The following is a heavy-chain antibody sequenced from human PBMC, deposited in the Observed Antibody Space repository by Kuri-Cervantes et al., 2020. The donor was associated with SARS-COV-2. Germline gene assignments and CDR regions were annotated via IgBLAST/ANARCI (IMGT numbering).Heavy chain of an antibody. J-gene: IGHJ6*02. CDR3: ARGLENDYGDYWSPHKPYYYYGMDV. V-gene: IGHV3-23*01. CDR2: ISGSGGAT. Sequence: GESLKISCAASGFTLSSYSMTWVRQAPGRGLEWVSAISGSGGATYCAESVKGRFTISRDNSKDTLYLQMNSLGAEDSDVYYCARGLENDYGDYWSPHKPYYYYGMDVWGQGTTVTVSS. CDR1: GFTLSSYS. D-gene: IGHD4-17*01.